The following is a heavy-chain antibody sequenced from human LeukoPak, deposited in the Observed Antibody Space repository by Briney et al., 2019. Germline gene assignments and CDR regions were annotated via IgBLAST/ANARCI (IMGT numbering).Heavy chain of an antibody. V-gene: IGHV4-38-2*01. J-gene: IGHJ4*02. CDR3: ARLDCGGDCYSPDYFDY. D-gene: IGHD2-21*02. CDR2: IYYSGST. Sequence: ASETLSLTCAVSGYAIFSGYYWGWIRQPPGKGLEWIGYIYYSGSTNYNPSLKSRVTISVDTSKNQFSLKLSSVTAADTAVYYCARLDCGGDCYSPDYFDYWGQGTLVTVSS. CDR1: GYAIFSGYY.